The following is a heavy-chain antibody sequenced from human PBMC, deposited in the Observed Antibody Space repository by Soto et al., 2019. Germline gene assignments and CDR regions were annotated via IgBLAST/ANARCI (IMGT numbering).Heavy chain of an antibody. D-gene: IGHD1-1*01. CDR2: ISGSRT. Sequence: GGSLRLSCAASGFTLTVYAMTWVRQTPGKGLEWVSGISGSRTYYADSVEGRFTISRDISKNTLYLQMNSLRAEDTAVYYCERDLTNFDYWGQGTLVTVSS. CDR3: ERDLTNFDY. V-gene: IGHV3-23*01. J-gene: IGHJ4*02. CDR1: GFTLTVYA.